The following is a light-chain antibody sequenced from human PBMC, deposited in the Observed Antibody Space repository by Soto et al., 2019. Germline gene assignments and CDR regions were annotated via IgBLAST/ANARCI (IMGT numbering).Light chain of an antibody. Sequence: QSALTQPASVSGSPGQSITISCTGTSSDVGGYKFVSWYQQHPGKAPKLLIYEVTNRPSGVSDRFSASKSGNTASLTISGLQAEDEADYYCSSYTSISTSAVFGGGTKLTVL. CDR1: SSDVGGYKF. CDR2: EVT. CDR3: SSYTSISTSAV. V-gene: IGLV2-14*01. J-gene: IGLJ2*01.